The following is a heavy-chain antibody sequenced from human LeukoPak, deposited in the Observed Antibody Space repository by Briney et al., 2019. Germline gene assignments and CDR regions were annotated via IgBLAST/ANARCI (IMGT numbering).Heavy chain of an antibody. CDR3: ARQSLQYSYGQTGPDY. CDR2: IYPGDSDT. J-gene: IGHJ4*02. CDR1: GYSFTSYW. Sequence: GESLKISCKGSGYSFTSYWIGWVRQMPGKGLEWMWIIYPGDSDTRYSPSSQGQVTISAAKSVSTAYLQWSSLKASDTAMYYCARQSLQYSYGQTGPDYWGQGTLVTVSS. D-gene: IGHD5-18*01. V-gene: IGHV5-51*01.